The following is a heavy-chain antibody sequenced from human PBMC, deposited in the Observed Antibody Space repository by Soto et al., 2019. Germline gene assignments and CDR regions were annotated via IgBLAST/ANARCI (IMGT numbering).Heavy chain of an antibody. CDR2: ISYDGSNK. J-gene: IGHJ4*02. CDR3: ARDGPPYYDFWSGYYGGLDY. CDR1: GFTFSSYA. V-gene: IGHV3-30-3*01. Sequence: QVQLVESGGGVVQPGRSLRLSCAASGFTFSSYAMHWVRQAPGKGLEWVAVISYDGSNKYYADSVKGRFTISRDNSKNTLYMKMNSLRDEDTAVYYCARDGPPYYDFWSGYYGGLDYWGQGTLVTGSS. D-gene: IGHD3-3*01.